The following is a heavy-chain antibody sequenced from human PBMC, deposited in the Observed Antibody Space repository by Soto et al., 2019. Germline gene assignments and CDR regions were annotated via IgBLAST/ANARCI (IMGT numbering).Heavy chain of an antibody. CDR1: GFTFSSYV. CDR2: ISGSVGST. CDR3: AKDFLPSTTNAFDI. Sequence: PGGSLRLSCAASGFTFSSYVMSWVRQAPGQGLEWVSAISGSVGSTYYADSVKGRFAISRDNSKNTLYLQMNSLRAEDTAMYYCAKDFLPSTTNAFDIWGQGTEVTVSS. V-gene: IGHV3-23*01. J-gene: IGHJ3*02. D-gene: IGHD1-26*01.